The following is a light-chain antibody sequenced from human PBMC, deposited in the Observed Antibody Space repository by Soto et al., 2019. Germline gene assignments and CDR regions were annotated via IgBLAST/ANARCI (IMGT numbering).Light chain of an antibody. CDR2: GAS. Sequence: EIVLTQSPRTLSVSPGERASISCRASQSLGSSYLARNQQKAGRAPRLLTSGASSRATGIPDRFSGSGSGTQFTLTISRLEREDFGVYYCQQSGRAPLTFGGGTRLEIK. V-gene: IGKV3-20*01. CDR1: QSLGSSY. CDR3: QQSGRAPLT. J-gene: IGKJ5*01.